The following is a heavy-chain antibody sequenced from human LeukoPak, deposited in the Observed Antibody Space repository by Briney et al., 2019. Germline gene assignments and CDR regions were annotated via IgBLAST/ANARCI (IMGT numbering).Heavy chain of an antibody. D-gene: IGHD3-3*01. J-gene: IGHJ4*02. CDR2: IIPIFGTA. V-gene: IGHV1-69*13. Sequence: ASVKVSCKASGGTFSSYAISWVRQAPGQGLEWMGGIIPIFGTANYAQKFRGRVTITADESTSTAYMELSSLRSEDTAVYYCARSLGFSPPFEYWGQGTLVTVSS. CDR3: ARSLGFSPPFEY. CDR1: GGTFSSYA.